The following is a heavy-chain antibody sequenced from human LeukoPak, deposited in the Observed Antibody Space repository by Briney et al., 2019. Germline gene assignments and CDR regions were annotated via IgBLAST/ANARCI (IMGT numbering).Heavy chain of an antibody. V-gene: IGHV3-23*01. CDR1: GFTFSTYT. D-gene: IGHD1-1*01. CDR2: INGRGDDT. Sequence: PGGSLRLSCAASGFTFSTYTMTWVRQAPGKGLECVSTINGRGDDTYCADSVKGRFTISRDNSRNTVYLQMNSLRVEDTAVYYCAKDRAGTPWADWGQGTLVTVSS. J-gene: IGHJ4*02. CDR3: AKDRAGTPWAD.